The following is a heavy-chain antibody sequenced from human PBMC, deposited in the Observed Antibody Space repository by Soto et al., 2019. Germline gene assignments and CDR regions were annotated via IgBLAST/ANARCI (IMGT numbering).Heavy chain of an antibody. V-gene: IGHV3-21*01. CDR1: GFTFSSYS. CDR3: ARDPQSSGWSYNWYDP. CDR2: ISSSSSYI. Sequence: EVQLVESGGGLVKPGGSLRLSCAASGFTFSSYSMNWVRQAPGKGLEWVSSISSSSSYIYYADSVKGRFTISRDNAKNSLYLQMNSLRAEDTAVYYCARDPQSSGWSYNWYDPWGQGTLVTVSS. J-gene: IGHJ5*02. D-gene: IGHD6-19*01.